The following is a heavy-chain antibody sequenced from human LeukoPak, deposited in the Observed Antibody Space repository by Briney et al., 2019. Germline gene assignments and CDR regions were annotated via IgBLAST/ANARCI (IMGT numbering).Heavy chain of an antibody. CDR1: RHSFHSQW. CDR2: IYPDDSDT. CDR3: ARRGDSDFRID. Sequence: GESLKISCKSPRHSFHSQWIGWVRQMPGKGLEWMGIIYPDDSDTRYSPSFQGQVTISADKSISTAYLQWNSLEASDSAIYYCARRGDSDFRIDWGQGTLVTVSS. J-gene: IGHJ4*02. D-gene: IGHD2-21*02. V-gene: IGHV5-51*01.